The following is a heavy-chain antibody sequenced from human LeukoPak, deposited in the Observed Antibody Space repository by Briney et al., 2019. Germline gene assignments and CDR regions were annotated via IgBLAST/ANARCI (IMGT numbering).Heavy chain of an antibody. Sequence: PGVSLRLSCAASGFTFSNYGMHWVRQAPGKGLEWVAVIWYDGSNKYYADSVKGRFTISRDNSKNTLYLQMNSLRAEDTAVYYCARDLLYDSGYYYGMDVWGQGATVTVSS. CDR1: GFTFSNYG. CDR2: IWYDGSNK. V-gene: IGHV3-33*01. CDR3: ARDLLYDSGYYYGMDV. D-gene: IGHD3-3*01. J-gene: IGHJ6*02.